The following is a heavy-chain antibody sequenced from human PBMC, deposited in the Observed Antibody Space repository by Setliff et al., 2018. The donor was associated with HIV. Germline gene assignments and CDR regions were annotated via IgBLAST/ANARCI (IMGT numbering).Heavy chain of an antibody. J-gene: IGHJ5*01. Sequence: GASVKVSCKASGFTFSKSAIHWVRQAPGQRLELMAWINAANGHAKYSQKFQGRVTITRDTSATIAYTELSSLTSEDTALYFCARTDYDSGKSVLDSWGQGTLVTVSS. CDR1: GFTFSKSA. V-gene: IGHV1-3*01. D-gene: IGHD3-10*01. CDR2: INAANGHA. CDR3: ARTDYDSGKSVLDS.